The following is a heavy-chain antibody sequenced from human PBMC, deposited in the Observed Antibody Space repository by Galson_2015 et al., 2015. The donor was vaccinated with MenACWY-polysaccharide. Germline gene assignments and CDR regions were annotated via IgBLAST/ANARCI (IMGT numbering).Heavy chain of an antibody. CDR3: ARGVSRIGWLEGNFDY. V-gene: IGHV3-21*01. CDR1: GFTFSTYN. CDR2: ITRSGTYK. Sequence: SLRLSCAASGFTFSTYNVNWVRQAPGKGLEWVSAITRSGTYKYYADSLKGRFTISRDNAKNSLSLQMDSLRAEDTAVYFCARGVSRIGWLEGNFDYWGQGTLVTVSS. D-gene: IGHD6-19*01. J-gene: IGHJ4*02.